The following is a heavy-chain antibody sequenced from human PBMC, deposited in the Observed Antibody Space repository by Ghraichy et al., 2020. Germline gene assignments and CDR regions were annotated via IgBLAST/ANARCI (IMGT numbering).Heavy chain of an antibody. Sequence: SETLSLTCTVSGGSISSYYWSWIRQPPGKGLEWIGYIYYSGSTNYNPSLKSRVTISVDTSKNQFSLKLSSVTAADTAVYYCARRLSVKSYYWYFDLWGRGTLVTVSS. V-gene: IGHV4-59*08. D-gene: IGHD4/OR15-4a*01. CDR2: IYYSGST. J-gene: IGHJ2*01. CDR1: GGSISSYY. CDR3: ARRLSVKSYYWYFDL.